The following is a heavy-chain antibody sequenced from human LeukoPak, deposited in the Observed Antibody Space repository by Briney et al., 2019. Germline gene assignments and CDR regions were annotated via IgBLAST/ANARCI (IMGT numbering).Heavy chain of an antibody. J-gene: IGHJ4*02. CDR3: AKDKMAYSTSSWDY. CDR1: GFSFSA. CDR2: ITVTGGA. V-gene: IGHV3-23*01. D-gene: IGHD6-6*01. Sequence: PGGSLRLSCAASGFSFSAMSWVRQAPGKGLEWVSGITVTGGAYYADSVKGRFIISRDNSKNTLYLQMNSLRAEDTAVYYCAKDKMAYSTSSWDYWGQGTLVTVSS.